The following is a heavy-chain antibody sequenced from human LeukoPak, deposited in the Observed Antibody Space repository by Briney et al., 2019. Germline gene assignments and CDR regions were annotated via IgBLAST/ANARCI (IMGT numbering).Heavy chain of an antibody. V-gene: IGHV4-59*08. Sequence: PSETLSLTCTVSGGSISSYYWSWIRQPPGKGLEWIGYIYYSGSTNYNPSLKSRVTISVDTSKNQFSLKLSSVTAADTAVYYCARHYNRGSFDYWGQGTLVTVSS. J-gene: IGHJ4*02. CDR3: ARHYNRGSFDY. D-gene: IGHD1-14*01. CDR2: IYYSGST. CDR1: GGSISSYY.